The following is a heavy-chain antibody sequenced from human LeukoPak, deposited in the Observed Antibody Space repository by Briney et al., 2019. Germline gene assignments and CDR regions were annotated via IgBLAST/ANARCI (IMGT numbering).Heavy chain of an antibody. J-gene: IGHJ4*02. D-gene: IGHD3-3*01. CDR3: ARDDFWSGYTFDY. CDR2: INPNSGGT. V-gene: IGHV1-2*02. Sequence: ASVTLSCTASGYTFTGYYMHWVRQAPGQGLEWMGWINPNSGGTNYAQKFQGRVTMTRDTSISTAYMELSRLRSDDTAVYYCARDDFWSGYTFDYWGQGTLVTVSS. CDR1: GYTFTGYY.